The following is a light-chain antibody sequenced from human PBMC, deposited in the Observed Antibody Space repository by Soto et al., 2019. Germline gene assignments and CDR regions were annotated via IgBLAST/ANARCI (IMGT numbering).Light chain of an antibody. CDR1: ESVSSSS. CDR3: QHYGTSPEVN. Sequence: EIVLTQSPGTLSLSPVEIATLSCMASESVSSSSLAWYQQKPGQAPRLLMHGASSRATGIPDRFSGSGSGADFTLTIRRVEPEDFAVYYCQHYGTSPEVNCGQGKRLEIK. CDR2: GAS. J-gene: IGKJ5*01. V-gene: IGKV3-20*01.